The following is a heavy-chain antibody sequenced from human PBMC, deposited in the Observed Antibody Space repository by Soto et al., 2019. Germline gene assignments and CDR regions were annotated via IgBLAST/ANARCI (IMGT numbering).Heavy chain of an antibody. Sequence: SETLSLTCTVSGDSISSAVSYWSWVRQPPGKGLEWIGETNGEGSAFYNPSLKTRVVISLDTPKNQFSLKLSSMTAADTAVYYCARESKLHVFDYWGQGTLVTVSS. J-gene: IGHJ4*02. CDR1: GDSISSAVSY. D-gene: IGHD2-15*01. CDR2: TNGEGSA. V-gene: IGHV4-30-4*01. CDR3: ARESKLHVFDY.